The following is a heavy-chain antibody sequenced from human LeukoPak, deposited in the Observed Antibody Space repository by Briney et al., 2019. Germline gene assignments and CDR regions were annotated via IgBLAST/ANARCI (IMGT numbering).Heavy chain of an antibody. J-gene: IGHJ4*02. D-gene: IGHD6-13*01. Sequence: GGSLRLSCAASGFTFSSYSMNWDRQAPGKGLEWVSSISSSSSYIYYADSVKGRFTISRDNAKSSLYLQMNSLRAEDTAVYYCARGDSSSWYVFDYWGQGTLVTVSS. CDR2: ISSSSSYI. CDR1: GFTFSSYS. CDR3: ARGDSSSWYVFDY. V-gene: IGHV3-21*06.